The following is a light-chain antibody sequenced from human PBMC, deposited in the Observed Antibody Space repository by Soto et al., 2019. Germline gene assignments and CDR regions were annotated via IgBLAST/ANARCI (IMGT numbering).Light chain of an antibody. CDR2: HDS. Sequence: QFAPTQPASASGSPGQSITISCTATSSDVGGYNYVAWYQQHPGKATKLMIYHDSNRPSGVSNRFSGSKSGNTASIHISGLQAEDEDDYYCSSYTSSSTLVVFGGGTKLTLL. J-gene: IGLJ2*01. V-gene: IGLV2-14*01. CDR1: SSDVGGYNY. CDR3: SSYTSSSTLVV.